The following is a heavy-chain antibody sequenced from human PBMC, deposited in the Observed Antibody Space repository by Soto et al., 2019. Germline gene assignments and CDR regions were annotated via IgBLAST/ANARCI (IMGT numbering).Heavy chain of an antibody. CDR2: ISAYNGNT. D-gene: IGHD6-6*01. J-gene: IGHJ5*02. CDR3: ERDYEAYSSSSGEFDP. V-gene: IGHV1-18*01. CDR1: GYSFTSYG. Sequence: QVQLVQSGGEVKKPGASVKVSCKASGYSFTSYGVSWVRQAPGQGLEWMGWISAYNGNTNYAQKLQGRVTMTTDTSTSTAYMELRSLRSDDTAVYYCERDYEAYSSSSGEFDPWGQGTLVTVSS.